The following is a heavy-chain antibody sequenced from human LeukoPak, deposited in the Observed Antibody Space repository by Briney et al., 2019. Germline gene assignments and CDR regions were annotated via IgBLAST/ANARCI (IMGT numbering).Heavy chain of an antibody. CDR1: GYSFINYW. V-gene: IGHV5-51*01. Sequence: GESLQISCQGSGYSFINYWIAWVRQMPGKGLAWMGIIYPGDSDTRYSPAFQGQVTISADKSISTAYLQWSSLKASDTAMYYCARLGGDYNWFDPWGQGTLVTVSS. J-gene: IGHJ5*02. CDR2: IYPGDSDT. D-gene: IGHD2-21*02. CDR3: ARLGGDYNWFDP.